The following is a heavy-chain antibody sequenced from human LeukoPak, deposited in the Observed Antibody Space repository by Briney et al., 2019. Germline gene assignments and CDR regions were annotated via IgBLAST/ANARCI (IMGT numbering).Heavy chain of an antibody. J-gene: IGHJ4*02. V-gene: IGHV3-23*01. CDR2: ISGSGGST. CDR3: AKSSSRGFYYDSSGPLDY. CDR1: GFTFSSYA. D-gene: IGHD3-22*01. Sequence: GGSLRLSCAASGFTFSSYAMSWVRQAPGKGLEWVSAISGSGGSTYYADSVKGRFTISRDNSKNTLYLQMNSLRAEDTAVYYCAKSSSRGFYYDSSGPLDYWGQGTLVTVSS.